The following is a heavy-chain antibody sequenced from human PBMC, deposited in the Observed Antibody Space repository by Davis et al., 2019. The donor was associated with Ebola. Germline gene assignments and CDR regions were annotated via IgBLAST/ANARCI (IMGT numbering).Heavy chain of an antibody. V-gene: IGHV5-51*07. Sequence: GESLKISCKGSGRSFSHDWIAWVHQTPGKGLEWMGIIYLGDSDTNYGASFKGQVSISADKSTNTAYLQWSSLSVSDTATYYCARRRSGWYIFDFWGQGTPVIVS. CDR3: ARRRSGWYIFDF. J-gene: IGHJ4*02. D-gene: IGHD6-19*01. CDR2: IYLGDSDT. CDR1: GRSFSHDW.